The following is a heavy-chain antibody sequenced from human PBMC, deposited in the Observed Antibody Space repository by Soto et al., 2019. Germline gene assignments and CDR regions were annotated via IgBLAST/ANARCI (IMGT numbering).Heavy chain of an antibody. Sequence: ASVKVSCKASGYTFTSYGITWVRQAPGQGLEWMGWISVYDGHIKYAQRVQDRLTMITDTSTGTTYMELGSLRSDDTAVYYCATDSTGNSAYDYWGQGTLVTVSS. J-gene: IGHJ4*02. CDR3: ATDSTGNSAYDY. CDR1: GYTFTSYG. V-gene: IGHV1-18*01. CDR2: ISVYDGHI. D-gene: IGHD5-12*01.